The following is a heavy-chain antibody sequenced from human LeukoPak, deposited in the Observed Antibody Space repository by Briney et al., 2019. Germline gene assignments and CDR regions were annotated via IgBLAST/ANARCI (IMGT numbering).Heavy chain of an antibody. CDR1: GFTLSNYW. CDR3: ARVGTKCLDY. D-gene: IGHD2-2*01. CDR2: IKQDGSQK. Sequence: GGSLRLSCAASGFTLSNYWVSWVRQAPGKGLEWVANIKQDGSQKYYVDSVKGRFTISRDNAKNSLFLQMNSLRADDTAVYYCARVGTKCLDYWGQGTLVTVSS. V-gene: IGHV3-7*04. J-gene: IGHJ4*02.